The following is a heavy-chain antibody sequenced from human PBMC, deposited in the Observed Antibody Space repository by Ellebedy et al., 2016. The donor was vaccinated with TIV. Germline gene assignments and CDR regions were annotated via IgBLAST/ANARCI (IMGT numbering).Heavy chain of an antibody. Sequence: SETLSLTCAASGGPISSGVYSRTWIRQPPGKGLDWIGYIYLRGKSFYNPSLRSRVTISVDRSKNQFSLKLNSVTAADTAVYYCVRGDTSDPREAFDIWGQGTVITVSS. D-gene: IGHD1-26*01. CDR1: GGPISSGVYS. CDR2: IYLRGKS. J-gene: IGHJ3*02. V-gene: IGHV4-30-2*01. CDR3: VRGDTSDPREAFDI.